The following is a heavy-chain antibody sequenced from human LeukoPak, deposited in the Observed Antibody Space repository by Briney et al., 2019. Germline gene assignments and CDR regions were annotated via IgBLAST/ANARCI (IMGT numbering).Heavy chain of an antibody. J-gene: IGHJ3*02. CDR1: GGSVSSDSHY. D-gene: IGHD3-22*01. Sequence: SETLSLTCTVSGGSVSSDSHYWSWIRQPPGKGLEWIGYFYYSGRTKYNPSLKSRVTMSVDRSKNQFSLKLSSVTAADTAIYYCVREAATYYYDSSGYYRQTEVFDIWGQGIMVTVSS. CDR3: VREAATYYYDSSGYYRQTEVFDI. CDR2: FYYSGRT. V-gene: IGHV4-61*01.